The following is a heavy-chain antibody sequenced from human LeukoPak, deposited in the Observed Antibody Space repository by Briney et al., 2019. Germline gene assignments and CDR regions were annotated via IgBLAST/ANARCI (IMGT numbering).Heavy chain of an antibody. D-gene: IGHD6-13*01. Sequence: PGGSLRLSCEVSGFTFTDFWMNWVRQAPGKGPEWVASIRQDGSEKTYVDSVKGRFTISRDNTKNSLSLQLNGLRAEDMAVYYCARDGTAPGLYFDLWGQGTLVTVSS. CDR2: IRQDGSEK. CDR3: ARDGTAPGLYFDL. V-gene: IGHV3-7*01. J-gene: IGHJ4*01. CDR1: GFTFTDFW.